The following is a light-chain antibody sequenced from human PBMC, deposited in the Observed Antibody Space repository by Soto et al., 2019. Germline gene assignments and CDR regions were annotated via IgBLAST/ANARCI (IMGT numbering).Light chain of an antibody. Sequence: EIVMTQSPATLSVSPGERATLSCRASQRISSSLAWYQQKIGQSPRLLFFGASNRATGIPNRFSGSGSGTEFTLTISSLQSEDFAVYYCQQSDSWPLTFGGGTKVEI. CDR1: QRISSS. J-gene: IGKJ4*01. V-gene: IGKV3D-15*01. CDR2: GAS. CDR3: QQSDSWPLT.